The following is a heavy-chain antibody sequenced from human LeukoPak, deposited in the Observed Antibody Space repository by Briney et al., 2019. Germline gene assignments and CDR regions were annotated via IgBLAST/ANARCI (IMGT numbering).Heavy chain of an antibody. CDR3: AKGGIAVAGFDS. J-gene: IGHJ4*02. Sequence: GGSLRLSCTASGFTFSSSAMSWVRQAPGKGLEWVSTISGSGRTIYYADSVKGRFTISRDNSKNTLYLQMNSLRAEDTAVYYCAKGGIAVAGFDSWGQGTLVTVSS. CDR2: ISGSGRTI. CDR1: GFTFSSSA. V-gene: IGHV3-23*01. D-gene: IGHD6-19*01.